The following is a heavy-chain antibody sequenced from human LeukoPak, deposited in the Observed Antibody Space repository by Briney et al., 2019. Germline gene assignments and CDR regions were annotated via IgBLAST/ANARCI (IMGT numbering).Heavy chain of an antibody. Sequence: GASVKVSCKASGGTFSSYAISWVRQAPGQGLEWMGGIIPIFGTANYAQKFQGRVTITADESTSTAYMELSSLRSEDTAVYYCARGGSSTSWAIRGIFDYWGQGTLVTVSS. V-gene: IGHV1-69*13. J-gene: IGHJ4*02. CDR3: ARGGSSTSWAIRGIFDY. D-gene: IGHD2-2*01. CDR2: IIPIFGTA. CDR1: GGTFSSYA.